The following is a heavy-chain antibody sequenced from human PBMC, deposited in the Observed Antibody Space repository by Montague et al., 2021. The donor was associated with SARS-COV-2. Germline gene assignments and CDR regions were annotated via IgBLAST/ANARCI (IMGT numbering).Heavy chain of an antibody. CDR3: ARAQYSGYDLPVGPYYYYYGMDV. J-gene: IGHJ6*02. CDR1: GFTFSSYE. V-gene: IGHV3-48*03. Sequence: SLRLACAASGFTFSSYEMNWVRQAPGKGLEWVSYTSSSGSTIYYADSVKGRFTISRDNSKNSLYLQMNSLRAEDTAVYYCARAQYSGYDLPVGPYYYYYGMDVWGQGTTVTVSS. D-gene: IGHD5-12*01. CDR2: TSSSGSTI.